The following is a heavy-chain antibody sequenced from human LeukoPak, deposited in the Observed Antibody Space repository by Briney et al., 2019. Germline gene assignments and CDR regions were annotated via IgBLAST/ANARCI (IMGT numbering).Heavy chain of an antibody. Sequence: GGSLRLSCAASGFTFNNAWMSWVRQAPNKGLEWVGRVKTKTDGGTTDYAAPVKGRFTISRDDSKDTLYLQMNRLKTEDIAVYYCTTDYGSGSYHYFNYWGQGTLVTVSS. CDR1: GFTFNNAW. V-gene: IGHV3-15*01. D-gene: IGHD3-10*01. J-gene: IGHJ4*02. CDR3: TTDYGSGSYHYFNY. CDR2: VKTKTDGGTT.